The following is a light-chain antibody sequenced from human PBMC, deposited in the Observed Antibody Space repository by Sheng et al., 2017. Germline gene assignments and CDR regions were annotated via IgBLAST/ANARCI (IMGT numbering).Light chain of an antibody. V-gene: IGKV3D-20*02. CDR3: QQRGHWPPLT. CDR1: QSVSSSY. J-gene: IGKJ4*01. Sequence: EIVLTQSPGTLSLSPGERATLSCRASQSVSSSYLAWYQQKPGQAPRLLIYGASSRATGIPDRFSGSGSGTDFTLTISSLEPEDFAVYYCQQRGHWPPLTFGGGTKVEIK. CDR2: GAS.